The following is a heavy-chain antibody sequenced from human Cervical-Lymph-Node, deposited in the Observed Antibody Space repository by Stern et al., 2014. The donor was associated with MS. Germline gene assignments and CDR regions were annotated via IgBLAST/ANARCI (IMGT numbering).Heavy chain of an antibody. D-gene: IGHD5-24*01. Sequence: QVQLGQSGAEVKKPGSSVKVSCKASGDTFTNYAFDWVRQAPGQGLEWVGGIIPIFDTSIYAQKFLDRLTITADESTSTAYMELSSLRSEDTAVYYCARKDGDEDTFDMWGQGTMVTVSS. CDR2: IIPIFDTS. V-gene: IGHV1-69*01. CDR1: GDTFTNYA. CDR3: ARKDGDEDTFDM. J-gene: IGHJ3*02.